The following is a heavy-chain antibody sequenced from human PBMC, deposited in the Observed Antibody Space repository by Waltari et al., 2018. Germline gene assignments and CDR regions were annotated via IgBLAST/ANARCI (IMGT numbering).Heavy chain of an antibody. V-gene: IGHV3-30*01. J-gene: IGHJ3*02. CDR2: ISYDGSNK. D-gene: IGHD4-17*01. CDR1: GFTYSSYA. CDR3: ARSTRDYADAFDI. Sequence: QVQLVESGGGVVQPGRSLRLSCAASGFTYSSYAMHWVRQAPGKGLEWVAVISYDGSNKYYADSVKGRFTISRDNSKNTLYLQMNSLRAEDTAVYYCARSTRDYADAFDIWGQGTMVTVSS.